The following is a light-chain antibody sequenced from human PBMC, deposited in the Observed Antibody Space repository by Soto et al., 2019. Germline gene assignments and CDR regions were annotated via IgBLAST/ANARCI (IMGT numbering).Light chain of an antibody. CDR2: SAS. V-gene: IGKV3-20*01. Sequence: EIVLTQSPGTLSLSPGERATLSCRASQSVSSSYLAWYQQKPGQAPRLLIYSASSRATGIPDRFSGSGSGTDFTLTISRLEPEDFAVYYCQQEYTFGQGTKLEIK. CDR3: QQEYT. J-gene: IGKJ2*01. CDR1: QSVSSSY.